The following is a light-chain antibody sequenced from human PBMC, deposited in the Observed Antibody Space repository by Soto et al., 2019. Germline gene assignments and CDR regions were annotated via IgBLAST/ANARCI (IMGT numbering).Light chain of an antibody. J-gene: IGKJ2*01. Sequence: DLQMTRSPSTLSASVGDRVSITCRASEDINNWLAWYQQKPGKPPTLLIYDASSLPTGVPSRFAGSGSGTYFTLIISSLQPDDVATYYCQQYKNYPHTFGRGTTLEI. CDR3: QQYKNYPHT. CDR1: EDINNW. V-gene: IGKV1-5*01. CDR2: DAS.